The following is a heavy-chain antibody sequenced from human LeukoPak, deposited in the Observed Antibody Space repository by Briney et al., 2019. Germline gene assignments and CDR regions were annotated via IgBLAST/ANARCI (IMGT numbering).Heavy chain of an antibody. J-gene: IGHJ3*01. CDR3: ARGGFCTSTICYLWNAFDL. Sequence: GGTLRLFCAASGFTFSSHEMNWVRQARGKGLEGGSYINSRDNTIYYADSVRGRFTISRDNAKNSLYLQMNSLRAEDTAVYYCARGGFCTSTICYLWNAFDLWGQGTVVTVSS. V-gene: IGHV3-48*03. D-gene: IGHD2-2*01. CDR1: GFTFSSHE. CDR2: INSRDNTI.